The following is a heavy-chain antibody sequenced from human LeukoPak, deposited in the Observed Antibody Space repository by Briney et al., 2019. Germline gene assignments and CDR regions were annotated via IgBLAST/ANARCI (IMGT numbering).Heavy chain of an antibody. V-gene: IGHV3-23*01. J-gene: IGHJ1*01. CDR1: GFTFSTFA. CDR2: IIENGYDK. D-gene: IGHD5-18*01. CDR3: AKDQGIQLWLKYFQH. Sequence: GGSLRLSCAASGFTFSTFAMSWVRQAPGKGLEWVSGIIENGYDKYYADSVKGRFTISRDNSKNTLYLQMNSLRADDTAVYYCAKDQGIQLWLKYFQHWGQGTLVTVSS.